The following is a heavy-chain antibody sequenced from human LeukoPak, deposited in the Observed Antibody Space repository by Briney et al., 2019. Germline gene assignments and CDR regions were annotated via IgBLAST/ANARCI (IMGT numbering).Heavy chain of an antibody. J-gene: IGHJ6*04. CDR2: ISSSSSYT. CDR3: VRDLGGDSYGYVHYGMDV. D-gene: IGHD5-18*01. V-gene: IGHV3-11*06. Sequence: GGSLRLSCAASGFTFSGYYMNWIRQAPGKGLERVSYISSSSSYTNYADSVKGRFTISRDNAKNSLYLQMNSLRAEDTAVYYCVRDLGGDSYGYVHYGMDVWGKGTTVTVSS. CDR1: GFTFSGYY.